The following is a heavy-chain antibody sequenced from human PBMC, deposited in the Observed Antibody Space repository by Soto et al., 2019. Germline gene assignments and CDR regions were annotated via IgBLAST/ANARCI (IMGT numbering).Heavy chain of an antibody. V-gene: IGHV4-59*01. CDR3: ARYKFWIGQADY. D-gene: IGHD3-3*01. CDR2: IYYSGNT. J-gene: IGHJ4*02. CDR1: GGSISGYY. Sequence: QVQLQESGPGLVKPSETLSLTCTVSGGSISGYYWGWIRQSPGKGLEWIGYIYYSGNTHYNPSLKSRVTISVDTSKNRFPLNLSSVTAADTAVYHSARYKFWIGQADYWGQGTLVTVSS.